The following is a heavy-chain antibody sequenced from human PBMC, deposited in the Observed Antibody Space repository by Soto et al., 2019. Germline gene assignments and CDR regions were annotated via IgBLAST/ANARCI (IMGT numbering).Heavy chain of an antibody. J-gene: IGHJ6*02. Sequence: GGSLRLSCAASGFTFSSYAMVWFRQTPGKGLEWVSTISGGGGTTYYADSVKGRFTFSRDNSKNTLYLQMDSLRAEDTAVYYCAKGIGDYYYYYGMDVWGQGTTVTVSS. V-gene: IGHV3-23*01. CDR3: AKGIGDYYYYYGMDV. CDR2: ISGGGGTT. CDR1: GFTFSSYA.